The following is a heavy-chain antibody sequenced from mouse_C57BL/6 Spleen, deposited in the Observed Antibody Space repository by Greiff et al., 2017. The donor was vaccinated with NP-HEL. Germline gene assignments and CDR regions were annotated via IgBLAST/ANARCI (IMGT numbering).Heavy chain of an antibody. CDR3: ARPPYNYGSSYAMDY. CDR2: IYPGDGDT. V-gene: IGHV1-80*01. D-gene: IGHD1-1*01. CDR1: GYAFSSYW. Sequence: VQLQQSGAELVKPGASVKISCKASGYAFSSYWMNWVKQRPGKGLEWIGQIYPGDGDTNYNGKFKGKATLTADKSSSTAYMQLSSLTSEDSAVYFCARPPYNYGSSYAMDYWGQGTSVTVSS. J-gene: IGHJ4*01.